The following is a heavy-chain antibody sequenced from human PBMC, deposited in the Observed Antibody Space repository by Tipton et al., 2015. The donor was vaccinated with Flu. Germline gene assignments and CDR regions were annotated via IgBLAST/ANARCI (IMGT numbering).Heavy chain of an antibody. V-gene: IGHV3-48*03. Sequence: SLRLSCAASGFTFSSYEMNWVRQAPGKGLEWVSYITTSGNTIYYADSVKGRFTISRDNAKNSLYLQMNSLRAEDTAVYYCVRVWGYSYYFDYWGQGTLVTVSS. D-gene: IGHD3-16*01. CDR3: VRVWGYSYYFDY. CDR1: GFTFSSYE. CDR2: ITTSGNTI. J-gene: IGHJ4*02.